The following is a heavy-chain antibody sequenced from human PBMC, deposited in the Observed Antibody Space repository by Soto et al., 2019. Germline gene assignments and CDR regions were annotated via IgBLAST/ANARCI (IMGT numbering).Heavy chain of an antibody. CDR1: GFTFSNYN. V-gene: IGHV3-21*01. D-gene: IGHD3-10*01. Sequence: GGSLRLSCAAPGFTFSNYNMNWVRQAPGKGLEWVSSISSSSSYIYYADSVKGRFTISRDNAKNSLYLQMNSLRAEDTAVYYCARDRYGDYALDIWGHGTLVTVSS. CDR2: ISSSSSYI. J-gene: IGHJ3*02. CDR3: ARDRYGDYALDI.